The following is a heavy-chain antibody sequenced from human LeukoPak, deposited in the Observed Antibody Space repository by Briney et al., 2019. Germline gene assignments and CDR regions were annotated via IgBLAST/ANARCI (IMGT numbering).Heavy chain of an antibody. D-gene: IGHD3-9*01. Sequence: GASVKVSCKASGYTFTGYYMHWVRQAPGQGLEWMGRINPNSGGTNYAQKFQGRVTMTRDTSISTAYMELSRLRSDDTAVYYCASTYDILTGYYAYWGQGTLVTVSS. V-gene: IGHV1-2*06. CDR1: GYTFTGYY. CDR3: ASTYDILTGYYAY. CDR2: INPNSGGT. J-gene: IGHJ4*02.